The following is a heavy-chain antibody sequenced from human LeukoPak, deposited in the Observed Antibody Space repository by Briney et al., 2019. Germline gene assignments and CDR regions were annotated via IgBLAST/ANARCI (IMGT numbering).Heavy chain of an antibody. Sequence: SETLSLTCTVSGGSISSGSYYWSWIRQPAGKGLEWIGRIYTSGSTNYNPSLKSRVTISVDTSKNQFSLKLSSVTAADTAVYYCVGATHAFDIWGQGTMVPVSS. V-gene: IGHV4-61*02. J-gene: IGHJ3*02. CDR2: IYTSGST. CDR3: VGATHAFDI. CDR1: GGSISSGSYY.